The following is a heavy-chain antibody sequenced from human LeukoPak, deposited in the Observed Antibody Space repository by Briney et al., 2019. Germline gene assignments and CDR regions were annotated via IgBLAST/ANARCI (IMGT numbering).Heavy chain of an antibody. CDR3: ARDRDRYSGSYYYY. J-gene: IGHJ4*02. D-gene: IGHD1-26*01. V-gene: IGHV3-48*04. CDR2: ISSSSSTI. CDR1: GFTFSSYS. Sequence: GGSLRLSCAASGFTFSSYSMNWVRQAPGKGLEWVSYISSSSSTIYYADSVKGRFTISRDNAKNTLYLQMNSLRAEDTAVYYCARDRDRYSGSYYYYWGQGTLVTVSS.